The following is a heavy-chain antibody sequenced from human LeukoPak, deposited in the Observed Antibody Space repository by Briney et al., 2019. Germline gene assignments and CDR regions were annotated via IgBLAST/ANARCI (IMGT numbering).Heavy chain of an antibody. V-gene: IGHV3-48*01. CDR1: GFTFSSYS. Sequence: SGGSLRLSCAASGFTFSSYSMNWVRQAPGKGLEWVSNISSSSSTIYYADSVKGRFTISRDNAKNSLYLQMNSLRAEDTAVYYCARGDGYFVWLPALHFDYWGQGTLVTVSS. D-gene: IGHD3-9*01. CDR3: ARGDGYFVWLPALHFDY. J-gene: IGHJ4*02. CDR2: ISSSSSTI.